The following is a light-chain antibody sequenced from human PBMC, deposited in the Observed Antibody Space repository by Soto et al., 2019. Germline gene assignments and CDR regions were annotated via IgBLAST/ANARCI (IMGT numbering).Light chain of an antibody. Sequence: QSALTQPPSASGSPGQSVTISCTGTSSDVGAYNYVSWYQQHPGKAPKLMIYEVSKRPSGVPDRFSGSKSGNTASLTVSGLQAEDEADYYCSSHAGSNTYVFGTGTKLTL. CDR3: SSHAGSNTYV. V-gene: IGLV2-8*01. CDR1: SSDVGAYNY. CDR2: EVS. J-gene: IGLJ1*01.